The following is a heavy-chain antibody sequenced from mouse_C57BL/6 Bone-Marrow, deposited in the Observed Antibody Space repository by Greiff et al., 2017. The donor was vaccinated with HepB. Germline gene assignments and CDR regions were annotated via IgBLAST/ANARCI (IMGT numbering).Heavy chain of an antibody. Sequence: QVQLQQSGAELARPGASVKLSCKASGYTFTSYGISWVKQRTGQGLEWIGEIYPRSGNTYYNEKFKGKATLTADKSSSTAYMAIRSLTSEDSAVYFCARCGPYDYGSSCDYFDYWGQGTTLTVSS. CDR2: IYPRSGNT. CDR3: ARCGPYDYGSSCDYFDY. V-gene: IGHV1-81*01. CDR1: GYTFTSYG. J-gene: IGHJ2*01. D-gene: IGHD1-1*01.